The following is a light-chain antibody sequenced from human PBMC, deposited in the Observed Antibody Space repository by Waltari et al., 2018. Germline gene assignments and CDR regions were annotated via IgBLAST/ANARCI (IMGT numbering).Light chain of an antibody. J-gene: IGLJ3*02. Sequence: QSVLTQPPSASGTPGQRVTIPCSGSSSNIGRTYVYWYQQLPGTAPKLLIYRNNQRPSGGPDRFTGAKSGTSASLAIRGLRSGDEADYYCAAWDDSLSGWVFGGGTKLTVL. CDR1: SSNIGRTY. CDR2: RNN. CDR3: AAWDDSLSGWV. V-gene: IGLV1-47*01.